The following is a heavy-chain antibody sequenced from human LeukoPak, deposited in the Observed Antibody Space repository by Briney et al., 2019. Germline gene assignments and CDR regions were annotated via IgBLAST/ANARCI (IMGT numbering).Heavy chain of an antibody. D-gene: IGHD1-26*01. V-gene: IGHV3-53*01. CDR1: GFTVSRNY. Sequence: GGSLRLSCAASGFTVSRNYMSWVRQAPGRGLEWVSVIYSADSAYYADSVRGRFTISRDNSKNTLYLQMNSLRADDTAVYYCAREVGGGATNYFDYWGQGTLVTVSS. J-gene: IGHJ4*02. CDR2: IYSADSA. CDR3: AREVGGGATNYFDY.